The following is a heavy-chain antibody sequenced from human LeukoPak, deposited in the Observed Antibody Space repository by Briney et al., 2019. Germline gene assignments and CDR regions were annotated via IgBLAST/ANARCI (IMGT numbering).Heavy chain of an antibody. CDR3: AKGWSQFDY. Sequence: GGSLRLSCEASGFTFSSYGMSWVRQAPGKGLEWVSVIGGGGATTYYADSVKGRFTISRDNSKNTLDLQMNSLGAEDTAVYYCAKGWSQFDYWGQGTPVTVSS. V-gene: IGHV3-23*01. D-gene: IGHD2-8*01. CDR1: GFTFSSYG. J-gene: IGHJ4*02. CDR2: IGGGGATT.